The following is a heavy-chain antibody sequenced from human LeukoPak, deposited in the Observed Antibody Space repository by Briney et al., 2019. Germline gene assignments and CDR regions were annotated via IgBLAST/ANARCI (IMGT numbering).Heavy chain of an antibody. V-gene: IGHV3-7*01. CDR2: IKQDGSEK. CDR3: AGDKSCAS. D-gene: IGHD3-16*01. J-gene: IGHJ4*02. CDR1: GFTFSNYW. Sequence: GGSLRLSCAASGFTFSNYWMSWVRQAPGKGLEWVASIKQDGSEKYYVDSVKGRFTISRDNAKNSLYLQMNSLRAEDTAVYFCAGDKSCASWGQGTLVTVSS.